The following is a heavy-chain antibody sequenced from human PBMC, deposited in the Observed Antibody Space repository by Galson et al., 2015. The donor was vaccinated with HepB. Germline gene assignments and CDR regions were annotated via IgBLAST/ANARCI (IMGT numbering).Heavy chain of an antibody. D-gene: IGHD3-9*01. CDR1: GYTFAVSY. CDR2: INPNRGGT. J-gene: IGHJ4*02. V-gene: IGHV1-2*06. Sequence: SVKVSCKASGYTFAVSYIHWVRQAPGQGLEWMGRINPNRGGTSYAPKFQGRVTMTRDTSISTAYMELSRLTSDDTAVYYCARDAPYYDILTGPPDYWGQGTLGTVSS. CDR3: ARDAPYYDILTGPPDY.